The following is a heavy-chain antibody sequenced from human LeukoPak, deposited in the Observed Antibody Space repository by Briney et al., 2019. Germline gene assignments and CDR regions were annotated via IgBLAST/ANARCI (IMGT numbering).Heavy chain of an antibody. D-gene: IGHD3-10*01. V-gene: IGHV3-66*01. CDR3: ARERTDLWFGELSGGYYYGMDV. J-gene: IGHJ6*02. CDR2: IYSGGST. CDR1: GFTVSSNY. Sequence: GGSLRLSCAASGFTVSSNYMSWVRLAPGKGLEWVSVIYSGGSTYYADSVKGRFTISRDNSKNTLYLQMNSLRAEDTAVYYCARERTDLWFGELSGGYYYGMDVWGQGTTVTVSS.